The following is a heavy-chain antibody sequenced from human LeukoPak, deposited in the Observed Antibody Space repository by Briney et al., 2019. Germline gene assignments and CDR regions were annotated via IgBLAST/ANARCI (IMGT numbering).Heavy chain of an antibody. CDR1: GFTFSSYS. Sequence: GGSLRLSCAASGFTFSSYSMTWVRQAPGKGLEWVSSISSSSSYIYYADSVKGRFTISRDNAKNSLYLQMNSLRAEDTAVYYCARGSSGWYRFDPWGQGTLVTVSS. CDR2: ISSSSSYI. D-gene: IGHD6-19*01. CDR3: ARGSSGWYRFDP. J-gene: IGHJ5*02. V-gene: IGHV3-21*01.